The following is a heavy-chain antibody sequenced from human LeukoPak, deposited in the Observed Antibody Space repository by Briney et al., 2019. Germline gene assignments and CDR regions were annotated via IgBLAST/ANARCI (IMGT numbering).Heavy chain of an antibody. CDR3: ARANSSGWTYYFDY. D-gene: IGHD6-19*01. J-gene: IGHJ4*02. CDR2: ISSSGSTI. V-gene: IGHV3-48*03. CDR1: GFTFSSYE. Sequence: HPGGSLRLSCAASGFTFSSYEMNWVRQAPGQGLEWVSYISSSGSTIYYADSVKGRFTISRDNAKNSLYLQMNSLRAEDTAVYYCARANSSGWTYYFDYWGQGTLVTVSS.